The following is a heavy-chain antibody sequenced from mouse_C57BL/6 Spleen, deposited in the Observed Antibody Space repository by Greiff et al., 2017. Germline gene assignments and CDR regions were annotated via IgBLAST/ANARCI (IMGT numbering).Heavy chain of an antibody. V-gene: IGHV1-19*01. Sequence: VQLQQSGPVLVKPGASVKMSCKASGYTFTDYYMNWVKQSHGKSLEWIGVINPYNGGTSYNQKFKGKATLTVDKSSSTAYMELNSLTSEDSAVYYCAYGNYDAMDYWGQGTSVTVSS. J-gene: IGHJ4*01. CDR3: AYGNYDAMDY. D-gene: IGHD2-1*01. CDR1: GYTFTDYY. CDR2: INPYNGGT.